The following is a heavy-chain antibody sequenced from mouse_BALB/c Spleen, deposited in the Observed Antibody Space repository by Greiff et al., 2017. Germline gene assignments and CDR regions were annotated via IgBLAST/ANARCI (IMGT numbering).Heavy chain of an antibody. J-gene: IGHJ3*01. Sequence: EVQVVESGGGLVKPGGSLKLSCAASGFTFSSYAMSWVRQTPEKRLEWVASISSGGSTYYPDSVKGRFTISRDNARNILYLQMSSLRSEDTAMYYCAREVGSRFAYWGQGTLVTVSA. CDR1: GFTFSSYA. CDR3: AREVGSRFAY. CDR2: ISSGGST. V-gene: IGHV5-6-5*01. D-gene: IGHD1-1*01.